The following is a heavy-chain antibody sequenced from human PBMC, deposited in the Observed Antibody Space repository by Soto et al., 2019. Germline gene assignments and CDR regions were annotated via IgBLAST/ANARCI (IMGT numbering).Heavy chain of an antibody. D-gene: IGHD2-15*01. CDR3: AKKYCSGGRCYGVDY. CDR1: GFTLSSYA. CDR2: ISSNGGST. J-gene: IGHJ4*02. V-gene: IGHV3-23*01. Sequence: EVQLLESGGGLVQPGGSLRLACAASGFTLSSYAMSWVRQAPGKGLEWVSGISSNGGSTYYADSVKGRFTISRDNSEKPLFLQMNSLRAEDTAVYYCAKKYCSGGRCYGVDYWGQGTLVTVSS.